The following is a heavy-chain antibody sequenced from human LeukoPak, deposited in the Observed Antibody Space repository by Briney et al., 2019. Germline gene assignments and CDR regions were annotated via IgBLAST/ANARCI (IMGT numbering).Heavy chain of an antibody. CDR1: AFSFSDYW. D-gene: IGHD6-19*01. CDR2: IKRDGSEE. V-gene: IGHV3-7*05. CDR3: ARWNSGWEFDY. J-gene: IGHJ4*02. Sequence: PGGSLRLSCAASAFSFSDYWMTWVRQAPGKGLHWVAHIKRDGSEEYYVDSVNGRFTISRDNAKTSLYLQMNSLRAEDTAVYYCARWNSGWEFDYWGQGTLVSVSS.